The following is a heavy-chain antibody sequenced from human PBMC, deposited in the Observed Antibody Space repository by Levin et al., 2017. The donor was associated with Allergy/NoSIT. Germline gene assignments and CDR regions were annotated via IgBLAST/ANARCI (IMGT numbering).Heavy chain of an antibody. CDR1: GGSFNGYY. CDR2: INHSGST. J-gene: IGHJ4*02. CDR3: ARRGRGRPDY. Sequence: PSETLSLTCAVYGGSFNGYYWSWIRQPPGKGLEWIGEINHSGSTNYNPSLKSRVTISVDTSKNQFSLKLSSVTAADTAVYYCARRGRGRPDYWGQGTLVTVSS. V-gene: IGHV4-34*01.